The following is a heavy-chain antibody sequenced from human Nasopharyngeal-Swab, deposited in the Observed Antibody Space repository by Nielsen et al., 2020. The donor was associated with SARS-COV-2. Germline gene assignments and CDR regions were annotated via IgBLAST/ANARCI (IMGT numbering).Heavy chain of an antibody. CDR2: ISVSGGST. CDR3: AKSGYSSSSESDY. Sequence: GGSLRLSCAASGFTFSSYAMSWVRQAPGKGLEWVSAISVSGGSTYYADSVKGRFTISRDNSKNTLYLQLNSLRAEDTAVYYCAKSGYSSSSESDYWGQGTLVTVSS. J-gene: IGHJ4*02. CDR1: GFTFSSYA. V-gene: IGHV3-23*01. D-gene: IGHD6-6*01.